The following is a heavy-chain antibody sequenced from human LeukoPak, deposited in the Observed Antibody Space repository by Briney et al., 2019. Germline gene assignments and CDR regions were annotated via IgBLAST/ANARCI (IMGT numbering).Heavy chain of an antibody. CDR3: ARAGYCSSTSCPSHYYYGMDV. Sequence: GGSLRLSCAASGFTFSSYEMNWVRQAPGKGLEWVSYISSSGSTIYYADPVKGRFTISRDNAKNSLYLQVNSLRAEDTAVYYCARAGYCSSTSCPSHYYYGMDVWGKGTTVTVSS. CDR1: GFTFSSYE. CDR2: ISSSGSTI. D-gene: IGHD2-2*01. J-gene: IGHJ6*04. V-gene: IGHV3-48*03.